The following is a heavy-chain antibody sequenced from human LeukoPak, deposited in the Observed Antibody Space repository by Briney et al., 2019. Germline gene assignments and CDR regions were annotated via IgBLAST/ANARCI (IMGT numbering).Heavy chain of an antibody. CDR2: INPNSGGT. Sequence: GASVKVSCKASGYTFTGYYMHWVRQAPGQGLEWMGWINPNSGGTNYAQKFQGRVTMTRDTSISTAYMELSRLRSDDTAVYYCARAGQEWFGDLGFDYWGQGTLVTVSS. CDR1: GYTFTGYY. V-gene: IGHV1-2*02. J-gene: IGHJ4*02. CDR3: ARAGQEWFGDLGFDY. D-gene: IGHD3-10*01.